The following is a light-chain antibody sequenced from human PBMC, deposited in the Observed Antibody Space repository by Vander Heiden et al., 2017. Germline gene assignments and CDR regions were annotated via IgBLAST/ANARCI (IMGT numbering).Light chain of an antibody. Sequence: DIQMTQSPSSLSASVGDRVTITCRASQSSSSYLNWYQQKPGKAPKLLIYAASSLQSGVPSRFSGSGSGTDFTLTISSLQPEDFATYYCQQSYSTPSTFGGGTKVEIK. CDR2: AAS. CDR1: QSSSSY. V-gene: IGKV1-39*01. CDR3: QQSYSTPST. J-gene: IGKJ4*01.